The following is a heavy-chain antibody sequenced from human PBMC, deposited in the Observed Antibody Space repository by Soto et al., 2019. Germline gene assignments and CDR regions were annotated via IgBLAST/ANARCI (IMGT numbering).Heavy chain of an antibody. V-gene: IGHV5-51*01. J-gene: IGHJ5*02. CDR2: IYPGDSDT. CDR3: ARHKEALKFTAKINWFDP. Sequence: PGESLKISCKGSGYSFTSYWIAWVRQMPGKGLEWMGIIYPGDSDTRYSPSFQGQVTISADKSISTTYLQWSSLQASDTAMYYCARHKEALKFTAKINWFDPWGQGTLVTVSS. D-gene: IGHD5-18*01. CDR1: GYSFTSYW.